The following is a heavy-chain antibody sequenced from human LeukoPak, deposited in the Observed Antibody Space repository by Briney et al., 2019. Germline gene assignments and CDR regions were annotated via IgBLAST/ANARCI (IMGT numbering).Heavy chain of an antibody. J-gene: IGHJ3*02. CDR2: VYHSGET. CDR3: ARWEVRLNAFEM. CDR1: GGSVSSGDYY. V-gene: IGHV4-30-2*01. Sequence: PSETLSLTCTVSGGSVSSGDYYWSWIRQPPGKGLEWIGSVYHSGETYYNPSLNSRVTISVDRSKNQLSLKLNSVTAADTAVYYCARWEVRLNAFEMWGQGTMVTVSS. D-gene: IGHD3-10*01.